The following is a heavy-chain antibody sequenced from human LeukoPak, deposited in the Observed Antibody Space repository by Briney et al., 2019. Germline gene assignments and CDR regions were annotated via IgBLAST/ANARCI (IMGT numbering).Heavy chain of an antibody. D-gene: IGHD2-2*01. CDR1: GFTFSDYY. CDR2: ISSSSSYT. Sequence: GGSLRLSCAASGFTFSDYYMSWIRQAPGKGLEWVSYISSSSSYTNYADSVKSRFTISRDNAKNSLYLQMNSLRAEDTAVYYCAREGSVVVPHYYFDYWGQGTLVTVSS. V-gene: IGHV3-11*06. CDR3: AREGSVVVPHYYFDY. J-gene: IGHJ4*02.